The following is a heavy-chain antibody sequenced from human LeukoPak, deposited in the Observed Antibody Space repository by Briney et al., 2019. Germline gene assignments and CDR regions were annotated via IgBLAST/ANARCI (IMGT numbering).Heavy chain of an antibody. CDR1: GYTFTGYY. CDR2: INPNSGGT. Sequence: ASVKLSCKASGYTFTGYYMHWVRQAPGQGLEWMGWINPNSGGTNYAQKFQGRVTMTRDTSISTAYMELSRLRSDDTAVYYCARDRWYSGSLDYWGQGTLVTVSS. CDR3: ARDRWYSGSLDY. D-gene: IGHD1-26*01. J-gene: IGHJ4*02. V-gene: IGHV1-2*02.